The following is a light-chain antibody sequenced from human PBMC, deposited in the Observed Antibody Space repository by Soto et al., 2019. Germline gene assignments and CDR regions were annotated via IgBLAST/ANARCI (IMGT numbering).Light chain of an antibody. CDR2: EVS. V-gene: IGLV2-8*01. CDR3: SSDAGISNSHV. J-gene: IGLJ1*01. Sequence: QSVLTQPPSASGSPGQSVTISCTGTSSDVGGYNYVSWYQQHPGKAPKLMIYEVSKRPSGVPDRFSGSKSGNTASLTVSGLQTEDEADYYCSSDAGISNSHVFGTGTKVTVL. CDR1: SSDVGGYNY.